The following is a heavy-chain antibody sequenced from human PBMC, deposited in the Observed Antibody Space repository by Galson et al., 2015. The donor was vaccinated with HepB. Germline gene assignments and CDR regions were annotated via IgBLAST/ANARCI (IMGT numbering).Heavy chain of an antibody. Sequence: SLRLSCAGSGFTFSNYAMNWVRQTPGKGLEWVPGISDSGGTASWADSVKGRFSTSRDNSSNTVYLQMNSLRGEDTGIYYCARYRTTRKYSYQDGLDIWGQGTTVTVSS. D-gene: IGHD1-1*01. V-gene: IGHV3-23*01. CDR3: ARYRTTRKYSYQDGLDI. CDR2: ISDSGGTA. J-gene: IGHJ6*02. CDR1: GFTFSNYA.